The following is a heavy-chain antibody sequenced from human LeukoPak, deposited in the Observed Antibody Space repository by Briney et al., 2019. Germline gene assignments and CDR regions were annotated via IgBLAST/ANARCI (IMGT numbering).Heavy chain of an antibody. CDR2: INPSGGST. Sequence: GASVKVSCKASGYTFTSYYMHWVRQAPGQGLEWMGIINPSGGSTSYAQKFQGRVTMTRDTSISTAYMELSRLRSDDTAVYYCARANTQWLPLDYWGQGTLVTVSS. CDR1: GYTFTSYY. J-gene: IGHJ4*02. V-gene: IGHV1-46*01. D-gene: IGHD6-19*01. CDR3: ARANTQWLPLDY.